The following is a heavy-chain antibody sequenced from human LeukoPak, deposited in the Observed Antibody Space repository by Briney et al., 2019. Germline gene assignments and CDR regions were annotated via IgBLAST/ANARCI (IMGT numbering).Heavy chain of an antibody. CDR1: GFTFRTYW. V-gene: IGHV3-7*01. J-gene: IGHJ4*02. Sequence: PGGSLRLSCAASGFTFRTYWMSWVRQPPGKGLEWVASINQGGSETYYVESVKGLFTISRDNAMNSFFLQMNSLRAEDTAVYYCARLIGDRTIYDYWGQGTLVTVSS. CDR3: ARLIGDRTIYDY. CDR2: INQGGSET. D-gene: IGHD6-6*01.